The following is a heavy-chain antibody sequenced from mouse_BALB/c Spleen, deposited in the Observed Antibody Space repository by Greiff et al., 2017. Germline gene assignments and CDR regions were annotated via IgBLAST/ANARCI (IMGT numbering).Heavy chain of an antibody. D-gene: IGHD2-2*01. CDR2: INPYNDGT. CDR1: GYTFTSYV. J-gene: IGHJ2*01. CDR3: ARESVYYGYEGRDYFDY. Sequence: EVQLQQSGPELVKPGASVKMSCKASGYTFTSYVMHWVKQKPGQGLEWIGYINPYNDGTKYNEKFKGKATLTSDKSSSTAYMELSSLTSEDSAVYYCARESVYYGYEGRDYFDYWGQGTTLTVSS. V-gene: IGHV1-14*01.